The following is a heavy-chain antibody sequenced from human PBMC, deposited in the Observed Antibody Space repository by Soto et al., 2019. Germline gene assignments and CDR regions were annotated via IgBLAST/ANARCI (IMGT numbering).Heavy chain of an antibody. Sequence: QVQLVQSGAEVKKPGASVKVSCKASGYTFTSYDINWVRQATGQGLEWMGWMNPNSGNTGYAQKFQGRVTMTRNTSISTAYMELSSLRSEDTAVYYCARGRDIVVVPAAQNWFDPWGQGTLVTVSS. CDR2: MNPNSGNT. J-gene: IGHJ5*02. D-gene: IGHD2-2*01. CDR1: GYTFTSYD. CDR3: ARGRDIVVVPAAQNWFDP. V-gene: IGHV1-8*01.